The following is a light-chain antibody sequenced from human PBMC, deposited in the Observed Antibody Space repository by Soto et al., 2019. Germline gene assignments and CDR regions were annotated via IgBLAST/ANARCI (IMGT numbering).Light chain of an antibody. J-gene: IGLJ1*01. CDR3: SSFTSRNTYV. CDR1: TSDVGGYDF. CDR2: EVS. V-gene: IGLV2-14*01. Sequence: QSALTQPASVSGSPGQSITISCTGTTSDVGGYDFVSWYQQHPGKAPKLIVSEVSDRPSGVSDRFSGSKSGNTASLTISGLQAEDGADYYCSSFTSRNTYVFGTGTKLTVL.